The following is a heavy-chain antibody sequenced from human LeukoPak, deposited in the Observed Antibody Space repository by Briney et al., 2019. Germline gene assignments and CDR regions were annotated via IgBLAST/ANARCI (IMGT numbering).Heavy chain of an antibody. J-gene: IGHJ4*02. CDR2: ISYDGSNK. Sequence: GGSLRLSCAASGFTFSSNAMHWVRQAPGKGLEWVAVISYDGSNKYYADSVKGRFTISRDNSKNTLYLQMNSLRGEDTAVYCCAREISTRYNFDYWGQGTLVTVSS. V-gene: IGHV3-30-3*01. CDR1: GFTFSSNA. D-gene: IGHD2-2*01. CDR3: AREISTRYNFDY.